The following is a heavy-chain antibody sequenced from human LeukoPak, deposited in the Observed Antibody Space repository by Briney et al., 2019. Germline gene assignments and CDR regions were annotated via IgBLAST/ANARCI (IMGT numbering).Heavy chain of an antibody. V-gene: IGHV3-66*01. CDR1: GFIVSSNY. D-gene: IGHD3-22*01. CDR2: IYTGGST. CDR3: ARGPGYDSSGYYLGHYAFDI. Sequence: PGGSLRLSCAASGFIVSSNYMSWVRQAPGKGLEWVSVIYTGGSTHYADSVKGRFTISRDNSKNTLYLQMNSLRAEDTAVYYCARGPGYDSSGYYLGHYAFDIWGQGTMVTVSS. J-gene: IGHJ3*02.